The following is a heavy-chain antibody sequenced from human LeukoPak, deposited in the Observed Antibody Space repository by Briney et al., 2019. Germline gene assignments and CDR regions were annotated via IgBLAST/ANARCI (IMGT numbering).Heavy chain of an antibody. CDR3: AKGPSGSYGFDY. CDR2: ISSSGSA. D-gene: IGHD6-19*01. CDR1: GGSISGSY. J-gene: IGHJ4*02. V-gene: IGHV4-4*07. Sequence: SETPSLTCTVSGGSISGSYWSWLRQPAGKGLEWIGRISSSGSANYNPSLKSRVTMPIDTSKNQFSLKLSTVTAADTAVYYCAKGPSGSYGFDYWGPGTQVTVSS.